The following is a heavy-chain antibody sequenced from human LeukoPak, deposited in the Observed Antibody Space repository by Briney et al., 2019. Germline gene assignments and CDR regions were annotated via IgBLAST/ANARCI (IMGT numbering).Heavy chain of an antibody. D-gene: IGHD3-22*01. Sequence: ASVKVSCKASGYTFTGYYMHWVRQATGQGLELMGWMNPKSGDTGYSQKFQGRVFITRDTSINTAYMELSSLGSDDTAVYYCAMNTYYYDSSGYHDAFDIWGQGTMVTVSS. CDR1: GYTFTGYY. CDR3: AMNTYYYDSSGYHDAFDI. J-gene: IGHJ3*02. CDR2: MNPKSGDT. V-gene: IGHV1-8*03.